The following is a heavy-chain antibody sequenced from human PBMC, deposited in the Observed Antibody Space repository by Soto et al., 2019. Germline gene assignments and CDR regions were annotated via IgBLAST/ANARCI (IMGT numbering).Heavy chain of an antibody. V-gene: IGHV3-48*03. CDR2: ISADACGT. J-gene: IGHJ4*02. CDR3: VRDLHEPLPADDLRVTR. D-gene: IGHD3-3*01. CDR1: GFTFRSSA. Sequence: GSLRLSCASSGFTFRSSAVPWVRQSAGQGLQWISYISADACGTYYADSVRGRITISTANPRNSLSLQTNSLRVDDTAIYYCVRDLHEPLPADDLRVTRWGQGTQVTVSS.